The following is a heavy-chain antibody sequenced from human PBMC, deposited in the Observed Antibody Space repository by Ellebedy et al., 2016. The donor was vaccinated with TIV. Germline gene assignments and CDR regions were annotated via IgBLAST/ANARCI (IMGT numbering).Heavy chain of an antibody. D-gene: IGHD3-22*01. CDR3: ARDLSTSSGYYRLDY. CDR1: GGSISSSSYY. CDR2: IYYSGST. Sequence: SETLSLXXTVSGGSISSSSYYWGWIRQPPGKGLEWIGSIYYSGSTYYNPSLKSRVTISVDTSKNQFSLKLSSVTAADTAVYYCARDLSTSSGYYRLDYWGQGTLVTVSS. V-gene: IGHV4-39*07. J-gene: IGHJ4*02.